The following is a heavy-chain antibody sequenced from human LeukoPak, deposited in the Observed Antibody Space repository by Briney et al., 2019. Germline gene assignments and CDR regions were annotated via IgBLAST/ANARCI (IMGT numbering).Heavy chain of an antibody. Sequence: GGSLRLSCAASGFTFSDYYMSWIRQAPGKGLEWVSYISSSGSTIYYADSVKGRFTISRDNAKNSLYLQMNSPRAEDTAVYYCARVGITMIVGEELDYWGQGTLVTVSS. CDR1: GFTFSDYY. V-gene: IGHV3-11*01. CDR2: ISSSGSTI. D-gene: IGHD3-22*01. J-gene: IGHJ4*02. CDR3: ARVGITMIVGEELDY.